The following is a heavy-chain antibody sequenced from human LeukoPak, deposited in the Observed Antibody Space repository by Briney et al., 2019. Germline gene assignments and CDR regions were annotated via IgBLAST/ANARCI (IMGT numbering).Heavy chain of an antibody. V-gene: IGHV3-30-3*01. CDR3: ARDQIRYSNSPEALDL. D-gene: IGHD5-18*01. CDR1: GFTFSNAW. J-gene: IGHJ3*01. Sequence: GGSLRLSCAASGFTFSNAWMSWVRQAPGKGLGWVAGLSSDGTNKYYADSVQGRFTISRDTSKNTLYLLMNSLRGEDTAVYYCARDQIRYSNSPEALDLWGRGTLVSVSS. CDR2: LSSDGTNK.